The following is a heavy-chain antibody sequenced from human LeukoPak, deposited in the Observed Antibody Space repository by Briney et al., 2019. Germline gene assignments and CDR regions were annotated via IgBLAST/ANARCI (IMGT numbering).Heavy chain of an antibody. CDR1: GFTFSSYG. CDR2: ISYDGSNK. D-gene: IGHD2-15*01. Sequence: GGSQRLSCAASGFTFSSYGMHWVRQAPGKGLEWVAVISYDGSNKYYADSVKGRFTISRDNSKNTLYLQMNSLRAEDTAVYYCAKDFPGSVYWGQGTLVTVSS. J-gene: IGHJ4*02. CDR3: AKDFPGSVY. V-gene: IGHV3-33*05.